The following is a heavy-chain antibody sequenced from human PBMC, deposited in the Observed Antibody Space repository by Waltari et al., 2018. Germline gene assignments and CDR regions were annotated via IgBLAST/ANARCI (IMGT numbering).Heavy chain of an antibody. CDR3: ARGIGWSYAGDL. V-gene: IGHV4-39*07. CDR2: MHYSGST. D-gene: IGHD1-26*01. CDR1: SGSITSNSYY. J-gene: IGHJ4*02. Sequence: QMQLQESGPGLVKPSETLSLTCTVPSGSITSNSYYWGWIRQPPGKGLEWIGSMHYSGSTYDNSALKSRATIAVDTSKNQFSLKLTSVTAADTAIYYCARGIGWSYAGDLWGQGTLVTVSS.